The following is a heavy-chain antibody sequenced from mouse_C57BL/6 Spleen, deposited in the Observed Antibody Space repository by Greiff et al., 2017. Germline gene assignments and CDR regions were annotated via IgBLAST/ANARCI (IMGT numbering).Heavy chain of an antibody. D-gene: IGHD2-3*01. CDR1: GYSITSGYY. CDR3: ARADGYYYYYAIDY. CDR2: ISYDGSN. V-gene: IGHV3-6*01. J-gene: IGHJ4*01. Sequence: VQLKESGPGLVKPSQSLSLTCSVTGYSITSGYYWNWIRQFPGNKLEWMGYISYDGSNNYNPSLKNRISITRDTSKNQFFLKLNSVTTEDTATYYCARADGYYYYYAIDYWGQGTSVTVSS.